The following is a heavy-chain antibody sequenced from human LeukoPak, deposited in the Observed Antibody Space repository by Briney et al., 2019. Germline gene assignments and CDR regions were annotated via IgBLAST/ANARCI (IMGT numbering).Heavy chain of an antibody. D-gene: IGHD6-13*01. CDR1: GGSISSYY. CDR2: IYYSGST. Sequence: PSETLSLTCTVSGGSISSYYWSWIRQPPGKGLEWIGYIYYSGSTNYNPSLKSRVTISVDTSKNQFSLKLSSVTAADTAVYYCARESYSSSWYAHYYYYMDVWGKGTTVTVSS. V-gene: IGHV4-59*01. J-gene: IGHJ6*03. CDR3: ARESYSSSWYAHYYYYMDV.